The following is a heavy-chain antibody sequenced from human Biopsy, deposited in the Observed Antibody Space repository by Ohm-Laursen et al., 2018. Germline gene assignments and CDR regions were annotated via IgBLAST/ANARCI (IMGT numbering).Heavy chain of an antibody. D-gene: IGHD3-9*01. V-gene: IGHV1-69*06. CDR3: ATKLTGYFHH. Sequence: SSVKVSCKASGYTFTDYFIHWVRRAPGQGLEWMGGNIPILGTGNYAQKFQDRVTVAADTSTSTATMELRSLRSDDTAVYYCATKLTGYFHHWGQGTLVIVSS. CDR2: NIPILGTG. CDR1: GYTFTDYF. J-gene: IGHJ1*01.